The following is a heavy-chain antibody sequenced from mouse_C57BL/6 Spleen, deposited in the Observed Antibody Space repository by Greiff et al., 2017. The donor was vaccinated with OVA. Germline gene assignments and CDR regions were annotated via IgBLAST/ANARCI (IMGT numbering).Heavy chain of an antibody. D-gene: IGHD1-1*01. CDR2: IYPGAGDT. CDR3: ARYPSITTVYAMDY. Sequence: QVQLKESGPELVKPGASVKISCKASGYAFSSSWMNWVKQRPGKGLEWIGRIYPGAGDTNYNGKFKGKATLTADKSSSTAYMQLSSLTSEDSAVYFCARYPSITTVYAMDYWGQGTSVTVSS. V-gene: IGHV1-82*01. J-gene: IGHJ4*01. CDR1: GYAFSSSW.